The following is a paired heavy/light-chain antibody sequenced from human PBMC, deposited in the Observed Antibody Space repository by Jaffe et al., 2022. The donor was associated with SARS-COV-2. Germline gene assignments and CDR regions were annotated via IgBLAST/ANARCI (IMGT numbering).Heavy chain of an antibody. D-gene: IGHD3-10*01. Sequence: EVQLVESGGGLVQPGGSLRLSCVASGFTFSSDSMSWVRQAPGKGLEWVSTINSGSRAFYTDSVKGRFTISRDNAKNTLYLQMNSLRADDTAVYFCARDPVELWGQGTLVTVSS. CDR2: INSGSRA. V-gene: IGHV3-23*04. J-gene: IGHJ4*02. CDR1: GFTFSSDS. CDR3: ARDPVEL.
Light chain of an antibody. CDR1: SSNIGSYY. CDR2: RNN. V-gene: IGLV1-47*01. CDR3: ATWDDSLSGVI. J-gene: IGLJ2*01. Sequence: QSVLTQPPSASGTPGQRVTISCSGSSSNIGSYYVYWFQHLPGTAPKLLIYRNNQRPSGVPDRFSGSKSGTSASLAISGLRSADEADYYCATWDDSLSGVIFGEGTKLTVL.